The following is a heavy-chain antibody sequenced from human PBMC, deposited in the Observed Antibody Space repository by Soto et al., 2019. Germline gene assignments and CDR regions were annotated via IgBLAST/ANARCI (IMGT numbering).Heavy chain of an antibody. Sequence: KTSETLSLTCTVSGGSIISYYWSWIRQPPGKGLEWIGYIYYSGSTNYNPSLKSRVTISVDTSKNQFSLKLSSVTAADTAVYYCARDNSSGWYIGWFDPWGQGTLVTVSS. CDR2: IYYSGST. CDR1: GGSIISYY. CDR3: ARDNSSGWYIGWFDP. J-gene: IGHJ5*02. V-gene: IGHV4-59*01. D-gene: IGHD6-19*01.